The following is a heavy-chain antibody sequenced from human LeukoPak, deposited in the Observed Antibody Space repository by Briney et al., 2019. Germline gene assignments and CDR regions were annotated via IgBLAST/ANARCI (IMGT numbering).Heavy chain of an antibody. D-gene: IGHD4-11*01. CDR3: AKEHSNYHYYYGTDV. CDR2: ISSSSSYI. V-gene: IGHV3-21*04. J-gene: IGHJ6*02. CDR1: GFTFSSYS. Sequence: GGSLRLSCAASGFTFSSYSMNWVRQAPGKGLEWVSSISSSSSYIYYADSVKGRFTISRDNSMNTLYLQVNSLRAEDTAVYYCAKEHSNYHYYYGTDVWGQGTTVTVSS.